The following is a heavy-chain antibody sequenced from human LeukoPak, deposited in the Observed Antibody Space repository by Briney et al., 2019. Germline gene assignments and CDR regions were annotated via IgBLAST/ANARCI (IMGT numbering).Heavy chain of an antibody. V-gene: IGHV4-34*01. CDR1: GGSFSGYY. J-gene: IGHJ3*02. Sequence: SETLSLTCAVYGGSFSGYYWSWILQPPGKGLEWIGEINHSGSTNYNPSLKSRVTISVDTSKNQFSLKLSSVTAADTAVYYCARAYGSGSYYDSDHDAFDIWGQGTMVTVSS. CDR3: ARAYGSGSYYDSDHDAFDI. D-gene: IGHD3-10*01. CDR2: INHSGST.